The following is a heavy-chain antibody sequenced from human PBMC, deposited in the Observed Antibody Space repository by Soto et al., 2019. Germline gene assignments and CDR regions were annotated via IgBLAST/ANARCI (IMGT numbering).Heavy chain of an antibody. J-gene: IGHJ4*02. CDR3: ARGLGVAVAVFDY. D-gene: IGHD6-19*01. CDR1: GGSISSYY. Sequence: PSETLSLTCTVSGGSISSYYWSWIRQPPGKGLEWIGYIYYSGSTNYNPSLKSRVTISVDTSKNQFSLKLSSVTAADTAVYYCARGLGVAVAVFDYWGQGTLVTVSS. V-gene: IGHV4-59*12. CDR2: IYYSGST.